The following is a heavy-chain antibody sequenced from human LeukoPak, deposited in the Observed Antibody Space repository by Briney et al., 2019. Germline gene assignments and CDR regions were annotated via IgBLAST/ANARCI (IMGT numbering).Heavy chain of an antibody. Sequence: PGGSLRLSCEGSGFTFSDYSMNWVRQAPGEGLEWLSYITSTSDTIYYADSVKGRFTSSRDNARNSVYLQMNRPRAEDTAVYYCARSSGYPFFDFWGQGTLVTVSS. CDR1: GFTFSDYS. CDR3: ARSSGYPFFDF. J-gene: IGHJ5*01. D-gene: IGHD3-22*01. CDR2: ITSTSDTI. V-gene: IGHV3-48*01.